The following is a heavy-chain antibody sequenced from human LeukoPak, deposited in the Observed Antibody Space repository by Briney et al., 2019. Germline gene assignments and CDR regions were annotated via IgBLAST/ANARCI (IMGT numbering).Heavy chain of an antibody. J-gene: IGHJ4*02. Sequence: PGGSLRLSCAASGFSISSHWMYWVRQAPGKGLEWVSYISSSSSYTNYADSVKGRFTISRDNAKNSLYLQMNSLRAEDTAVYYCARRSSWNLYYFDYWGQGTLVTVSS. V-gene: IGHV3-21*05. D-gene: IGHD6-13*01. CDR2: ISSSSSYT. CDR3: ARRSSWNLYYFDY. CDR1: GFSISSHW.